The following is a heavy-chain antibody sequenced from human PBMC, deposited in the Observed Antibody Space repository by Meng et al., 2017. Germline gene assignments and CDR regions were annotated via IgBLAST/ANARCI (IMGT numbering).Heavy chain of an antibody. Sequence: QVQLLQAGAEVKKPGASVKVSCKASGYTFTTYAIHWVRQAPGQRLEWMGWINAGNSDTKYSQKLQARVTITRDTSASTVYMEVSSLRSEDTGVYYCARAIAVSGTGRFDYWGQGTLVTVSS. J-gene: IGHJ4*02. CDR2: INAGNSDT. V-gene: IGHV1-3*01. D-gene: IGHD6-19*01. CDR1: GYTFTTYA. CDR3: ARAIAVSGTGRFDY.